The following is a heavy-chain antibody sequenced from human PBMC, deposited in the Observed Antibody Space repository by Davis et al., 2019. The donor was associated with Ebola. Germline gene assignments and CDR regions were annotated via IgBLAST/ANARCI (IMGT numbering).Heavy chain of an antibody. Sequence: PGGSLRLSCAASGFVFGSCGMHWVRQAPGKGLEWVAFIWYDGSHEYYGDSVKGRFTISRDNSKNTLDLQMNSLRVEDTAVYYCAKEGATTAKFDYWGQGVLVTVSS. CDR2: IWYDGSHE. CDR3: AKEGATTAKFDY. J-gene: IGHJ4*02. CDR1: GFVFGSCG. V-gene: IGHV3-30*02. D-gene: IGHD4-11*01.